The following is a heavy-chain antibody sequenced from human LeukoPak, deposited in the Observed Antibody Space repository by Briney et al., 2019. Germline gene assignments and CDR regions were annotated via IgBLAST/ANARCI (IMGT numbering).Heavy chain of an antibody. Sequence: GGSLRLSCAASGFTFSTYAMSWVRQASGKGLEWVSSISGGGGNTYFADSVKGRFTISRDNSKNTLYLQMNSLRAEDTALYYCGRGGSSWLYFFEYWGQGTPVTVSS. CDR1: GFTFSTYA. J-gene: IGHJ4*02. CDR2: ISGGGGNT. V-gene: IGHV3-23*01. CDR3: GRGGSSWLYFFEY. D-gene: IGHD6-13*01.